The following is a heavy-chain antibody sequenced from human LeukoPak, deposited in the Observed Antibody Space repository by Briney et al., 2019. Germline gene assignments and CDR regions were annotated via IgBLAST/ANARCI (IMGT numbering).Heavy chain of an antibody. D-gene: IGHD6-6*01. Sequence: GGFLRLSCAASGFTFSSYAMSWVRQAPGKGLEWVSAISGSGGSAYYADSVKGRFTISRDNSKNTLYLQMNSLRAEDTAVYYCAKDSSGLYYYYYYMDVWGKGTTVTVSS. CDR2: ISGSGGSA. CDR3: AKDSSGLYYYYYYMDV. J-gene: IGHJ6*03. V-gene: IGHV3-23*01. CDR1: GFTFSSYA.